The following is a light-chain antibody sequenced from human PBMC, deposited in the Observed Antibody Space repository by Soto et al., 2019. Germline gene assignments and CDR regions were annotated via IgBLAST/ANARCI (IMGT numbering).Light chain of an antibody. CDR2: GAS. J-gene: IGKJ1*01. V-gene: IGKV3-20*01. CDR3: QQYGSSPWT. CDR1: QSVSSSY. Sequence: EIALTQSPGTLSLSPGERATLSCRASQSVSSSYLGWYQQKPGQAPRLLIYGASSRDTGMPDRFSGSGSGTDFPLTISRLDREDFAVYYCQQYGSSPWTFGQGTKVEIK.